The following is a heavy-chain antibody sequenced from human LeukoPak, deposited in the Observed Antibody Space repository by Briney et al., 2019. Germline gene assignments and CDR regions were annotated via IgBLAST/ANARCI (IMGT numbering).Heavy chain of an antibody. D-gene: IGHD3-10*01. V-gene: IGHV4-61*01. CDR1: GGSVSSGSYY. J-gene: IGHJ6*02. CDR2: IYYSGST. Sequence: SETLSLTCTVSGGSVSSGSYYWSWIRQPPGKGLEWIGYIYYSGSTNYNPSLKSRVTISVDTSKNQFSLKLSSVTAADTAVYYCARDVFIYGSGSHDDYYYYGMDVWGQGTTVTVSS. CDR3: ARDVFIYGSGSHDDYYYYGMDV.